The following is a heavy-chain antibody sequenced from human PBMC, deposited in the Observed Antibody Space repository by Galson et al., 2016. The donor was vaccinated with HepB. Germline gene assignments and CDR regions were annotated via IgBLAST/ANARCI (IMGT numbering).Heavy chain of an antibody. D-gene: IGHD6-19*01. Sequence: CKVSGYTLTEISMHWVRQAPGEGLEWMGGFDPEHGERIYTQKFQGRVTFTRDTSATTAYMELSSLRSEDTAVYYCAIIGAGYSSGWSNWGQGTLVTVSS. CDR2: FDPEHGER. J-gene: IGHJ4*02. CDR3: AIIGAGYSSGWSN. CDR1: GYTLTEIS. V-gene: IGHV1-24*01.